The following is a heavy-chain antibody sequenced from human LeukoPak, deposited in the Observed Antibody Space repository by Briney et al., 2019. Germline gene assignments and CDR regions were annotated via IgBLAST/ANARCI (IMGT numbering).Heavy chain of an antibody. CDR3: AREDLDYGYYLSYGAFDI. CDR1: GGSISSYP. D-gene: IGHD4-17*01. Sequence: SETLSLTCTVSGGSISSYPWSCIRQPAGKGLEWIGHIYTSGITNYNPSLENRVTISVDTSKNQFSLKLSSVTAADTAVYYCAREDLDYGYYLSYGAFDIWGQGTMVTVSS. V-gene: IGHV4-4*07. J-gene: IGHJ3*02. CDR2: IYTSGIT.